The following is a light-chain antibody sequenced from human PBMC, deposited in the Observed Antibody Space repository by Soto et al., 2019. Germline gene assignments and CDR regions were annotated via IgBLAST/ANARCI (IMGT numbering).Light chain of an antibody. CDR2: WAS. CDR3: HQYYSTPPT. V-gene: IGKV4-1*01. Sequence: DIVMTQSPDSLAVSLGERATINCKSSQSVLYSSNNKTYLAWYQQKPGQPPKLVIYWASTRESGVPDRFSGSGSGTDLTLTISSLQAEDVAVYYCHQYYSTPPTFGQGTKLEIK. J-gene: IGKJ2*01. CDR1: QSVLYSSNNKTY.